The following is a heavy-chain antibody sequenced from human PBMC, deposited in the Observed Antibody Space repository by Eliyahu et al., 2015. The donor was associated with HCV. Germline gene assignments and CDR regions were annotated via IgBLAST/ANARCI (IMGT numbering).Heavy chain of an antibody. Sequence: QVQLVESGGGVVXPGXSLXLSCAAXGFTFXXYGMHWVRQAPGKRLEWVAVISYDGSNKYYADSVKGRFTISRDNSKNTLYLQMNSLRAEDTAVYYCAKDPSGYGDGTWGQGTLVTVSS. J-gene: IGHJ4*02. CDR1: GFTFXXYG. V-gene: IGHV3-30*18. CDR2: ISYDGSNK. D-gene: IGHD4-17*01. CDR3: AKDPSGYGDGT.